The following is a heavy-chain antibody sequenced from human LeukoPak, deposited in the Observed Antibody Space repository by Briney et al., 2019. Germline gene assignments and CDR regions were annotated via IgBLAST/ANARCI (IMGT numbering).Heavy chain of an antibody. CDR3: AKGRIAAVSTNWFDP. CDR1: GFTFSSYA. CDR2: VSGSGTTT. D-gene: IGHD6-13*01. Sequence: GGSLRLSCATSGFTFSSYAMNWVRQAPGKGLEWVSVVSGSGTTTYYADSVKGRFTISRDNSKNTLYLQMNSLRSEDTAVYYCAKGRIAAVSTNWFDPWGQGTLVTVSS. V-gene: IGHV3-23*01. J-gene: IGHJ5*02.